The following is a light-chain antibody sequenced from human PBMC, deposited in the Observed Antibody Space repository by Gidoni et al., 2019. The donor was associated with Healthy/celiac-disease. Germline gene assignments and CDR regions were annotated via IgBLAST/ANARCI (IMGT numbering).Light chain of an antibody. CDR3: SSYTSSSTLV. V-gene: IGLV2-14*03. CDR2: DVS. Sequence: QSALTQPASVSGSPGQSITISCTGTLSDVGGYNYVSWYQPHPGKAPKLMIYDVSNRPSGVSNRFSGSKSGNTASLTISGLQAEDEADYYCSSYTSSSTLVFGTGTKVTVL. J-gene: IGLJ1*01. CDR1: LSDVGGYNY.